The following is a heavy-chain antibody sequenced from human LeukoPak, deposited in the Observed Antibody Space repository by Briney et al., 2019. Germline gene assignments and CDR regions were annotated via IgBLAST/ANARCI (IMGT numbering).Heavy chain of an antibody. V-gene: IGHV4-34*01. CDR1: GGSFSGYY. J-gene: IGHJ4*02. CDR2: INHSGST. CDR3: ARLHYYDSSGYFDY. Sequence: PSETLSLTCAVYGGSFSGYYWSWIRQPPGKGLEWIGEINHSGSTNYNPSLKSRVTISVDTSKNQFSLKLSSVTAADTAVYYCARLHYYDSSGYFDYWGQGTLVTVSS. D-gene: IGHD3-22*01.